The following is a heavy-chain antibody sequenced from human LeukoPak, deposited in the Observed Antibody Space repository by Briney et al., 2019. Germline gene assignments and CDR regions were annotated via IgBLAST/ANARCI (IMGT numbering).Heavy chain of an antibody. J-gene: IGHJ6*03. CDR1: GFTFSSYA. V-gene: IGHV3-30*04. CDR3: ARGPPGYYYYYMDV. Sequence: GRSLRLSCAASGFTFSSYAMHWVRQAPGKGLEWVAVISYDGSNKYYADSVKGGFTISRDTSKNTLYLQMNSLRAEDTAVYYCARGPPGYYYYYMDVWGKGTTVTVSS. CDR2: ISYDGSNK.